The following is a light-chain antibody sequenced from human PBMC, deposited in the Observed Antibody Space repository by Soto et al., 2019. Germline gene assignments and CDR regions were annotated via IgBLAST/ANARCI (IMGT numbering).Light chain of an antibody. CDR1: STDVGAYNY. CDR2: EVS. V-gene: IGLV2-14*01. CDR3: NSYTTMNTYV. Sequence: QPALTQPASVSVSPGQSITISCTGSSTDVGAYNYVSWYQQYPGQAPNLLIYEVSRRPSGFSHRFSGSKSVNTASLTISGLQAEDEAHYYCNSYTTMNTYVFGTGTKVTVL. J-gene: IGLJ1*01.